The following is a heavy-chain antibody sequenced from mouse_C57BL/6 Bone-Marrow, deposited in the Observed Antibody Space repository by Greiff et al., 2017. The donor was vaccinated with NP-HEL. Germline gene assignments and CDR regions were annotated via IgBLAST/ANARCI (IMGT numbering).Heavy chain of an antibody. CDR3: ARGGPGGGDY. D-gene: IGHD3-3*01. Sequence: VKLMESGAELVRPGTSVKMSCKASGYTFTNYWIGWAKQRPGHGLEWIGDIYPGGGYTNYNEKFKGKATLTADKSSSTAYMQFSSLTSEDSAIYYCARGGPGGGDYWGQGTTLTVSS. V-gene: IGHV1-63*01. J-gene: IGHJ2*01. CDR1: GYTFTNYW. CDR2: IYPGGGYT.